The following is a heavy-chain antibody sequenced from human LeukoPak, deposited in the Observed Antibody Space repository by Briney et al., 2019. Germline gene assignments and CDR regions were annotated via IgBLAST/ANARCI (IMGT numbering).Heavy chain of an antibody. CDR3: ARVTAYYASGSYYATFDY. V-gene: IGHV4-34*01. CDR2: INHSGST. J-gene: IGHJ4*02. D-gene: IGHD3-10*01. Sequence: SETLSLTCAVYGGSFSGYYWSWIRQPPGKGLEWIGEINHSGSTNYNPSLKSRVTISVDTSKNQFSLKLSSVTAPDTAVYYCARVTAYYASGSYYATFDYWGQGTLVTVSS. CDR1: GGSFSGYY.